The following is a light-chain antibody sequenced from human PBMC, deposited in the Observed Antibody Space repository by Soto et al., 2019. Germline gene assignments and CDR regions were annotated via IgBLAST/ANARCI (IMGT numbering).Light chain of an antibody. CDR3: SSYTTSDTPVI. CDR1: TSDVGGYNY. V-gene: IGLV2-14*01. Sequence: QSALTQPASVSGSPGQSITISCTGTTSDVGGYNYVSWYQQQPGKAPKLMIYEVSHRPSGVSNRFSGSKSGNPASLTISGLQAEDEADYYCSSYTTSDTPVIFGGGTKLTVL. J-gene: IGLJ2*01. CDR2: EVS.